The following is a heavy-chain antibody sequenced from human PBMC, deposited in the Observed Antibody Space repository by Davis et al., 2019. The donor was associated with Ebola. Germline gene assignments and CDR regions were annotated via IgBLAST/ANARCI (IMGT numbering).Heavy chain of an antibody. V-gene: IGHV1-45*02. D-gene: IGHD6-6*01. Sequence: SVKVSCKASGYTFSSYGISWVRQAPGQALEWMGWITPFNGNTNYAQKFQDRVTITRDRSMSTAYMELSSLRSEDTAMYYCASSGIAARYYYYGMDVWGKGTTVTVSS. CDR1: GYTFSSYG. CDR2: ITPFNGNT. CDR3: ASSGIAARYYYYGMDV. J-gene: IGHJ6*04.